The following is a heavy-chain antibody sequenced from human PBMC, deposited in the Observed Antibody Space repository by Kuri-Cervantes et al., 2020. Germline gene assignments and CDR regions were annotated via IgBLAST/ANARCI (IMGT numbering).Heavy chain of an antibody. D-gene: IGHD3-9*01. Sequence: GGSLRLSCAPSGVTLSSDTMMWIRSAPGKGLEWVSAISGSGGSAYYADSVKGRFTISRDNSKNTLYLQMNSLRAEDTAVYYCARKSAEHPRDLYYDILTGPTGYYYGMDVWGQGTTVTVSS. CDR2: ISGSGGSA. CDR1: GVTLSSDT. V-gene: IGHV3-23*01. J-gene: IGHJ6*02. CDR3: ARKSAEHPRDLYYDILTGPTGYYYGMDV.